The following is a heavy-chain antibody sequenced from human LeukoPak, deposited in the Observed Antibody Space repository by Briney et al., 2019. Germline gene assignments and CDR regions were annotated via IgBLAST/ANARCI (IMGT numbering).Heavy chain of an antibody. V-gene: IGHV4-31*03. CDR2: IYYSGST. Sequence: SETLSLTCTVSGGSISTTDYYWTWIRQHPGRGLEWIGYIYYSGSTYYNPSLKSRVTISVDTSKNQFSLKLSSVTAADTAVYYCARITFGGIIVPNYTFNIWVQGTMVTVSS. D-gene: IGHD3-16*02. J-gene: IGHJ3*02. CDR3: ARITFGGIIVPNYTFNI. CDR1: GGSISTTDYY.